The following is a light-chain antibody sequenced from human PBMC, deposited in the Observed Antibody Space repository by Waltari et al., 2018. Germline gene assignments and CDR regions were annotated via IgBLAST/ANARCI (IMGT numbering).Light chain of an antibody. Sequence: DIQLTQSPSFLSASVGDKVTITCRASQSISSSLAWYQQKPGKAPKLLIYAASTLQSGVPSRFSGSGSGTEFTLTISSLQPEDFATYYCQHLNNFLRLTFGPGTKVDIE. CDR3: QHLNNFLRLT. CDR1: QSISSS. CDR2: AAS. V-gene: IGKV1-9*01. J-gene: IGKJ3*01.